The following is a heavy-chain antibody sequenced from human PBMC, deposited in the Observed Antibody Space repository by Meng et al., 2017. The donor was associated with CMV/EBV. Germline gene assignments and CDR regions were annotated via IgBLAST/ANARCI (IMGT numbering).Heavy chain of an antibody. CDR1: GYTFTGFY. V-gene: IGHV1-2*02. CDR2: INPNSGGT. Sequence: GESLKISCAASGYTFTGFYMHWVRQAPGQGLEWMGWINPNSGGTNYAQKFQGRVTMTRDTSISTAYMELSRLRSDDTAVYYCARGGIAVAGTYDYWGQGTLVTVSS. CDR3: ARGGIAVAGTYDY. J-gene: IGHJ4*02. D-gene: IGHD6-19*01.